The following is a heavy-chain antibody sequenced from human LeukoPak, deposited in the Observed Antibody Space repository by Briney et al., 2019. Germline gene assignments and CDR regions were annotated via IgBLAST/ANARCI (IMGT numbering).Heavy chain of an antibody. CDR2: ITDSGGNR. D-gene: IGHD6-19*01. J-gene: IGHJ4*02. CDR1: GFAFSSHA. CDR3: AKSSRYGTGWYGKIAY. V-gene: IGHV3-23*01. Sequence: GGSLRLSCAASGFAFSSHAMSWVRQAPGKGLEWVSAITDSGGNRQYTDSVKGRFTISRDNSKNTLYLQMDSLRADDTAVYYCAKSSRYGTGWYGKIAYWGQGTLVTVSS.